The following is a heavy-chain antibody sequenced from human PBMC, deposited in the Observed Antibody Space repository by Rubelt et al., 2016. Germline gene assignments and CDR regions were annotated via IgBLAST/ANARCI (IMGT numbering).Heavy chain of an antibody. Sequence: EVQLVESGGGLVQPGRSLRLSCAASGFTFDDYAMHWVRQATGKCLEWVSGISWNSGSIGYADSVKGRFTISRDNAKNSLYRQMNSLRAEDTAVYYCAKALSCSGGSCYYGFDYWGQGTLVTVSS. D-gene: IGHD2-15*01. J-gene: IGHJ4*02. V-gene: IGHV3-9*01. CDR1: GFTFDDYA. CDR2: ISWNSGSI. CDR3: AKALSCSGGSCYYGFDY.